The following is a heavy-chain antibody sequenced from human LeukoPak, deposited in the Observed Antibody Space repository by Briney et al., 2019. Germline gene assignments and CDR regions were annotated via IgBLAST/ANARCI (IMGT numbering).Heavy chain of an antibody. CDR2: IWHDGTNK. V-gene: IGHV3-33*06. Sequence: GGSLRLSCTTSGFTFSTYVMHWVRQAPGKGLEWVAVIWHDGTNKDYGDSVKGRFTISRDNSENTLYLQMNNLRAEDSAVYYCAKVKGDWNDVYYYMDVWGNGTTVIVSS. D-gene: IGHD1-1*01. CDR1: GFTFSTYV. CDR3: AKVKGDWNDVYYYMDV. J-gene: IGHJ6*03.